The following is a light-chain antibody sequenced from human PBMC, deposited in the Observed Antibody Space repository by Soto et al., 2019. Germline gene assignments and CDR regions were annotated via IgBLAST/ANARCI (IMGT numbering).Light chain of an antibody. CDR2: YDT. CDR3: QVFDTTSDHHV. J-gene: IGLJ1*01. Sequence: SYELTQPPAVSVAPGKTARVTCGGDNIGSRSVNWYQQKPGQAPILIIYYDTDRPSGIPERFSGSNSGDTATLTITKVEAGDEADYLCQVFDTTSDHHVFGTGTKVTVL. V-gene: IGLV3-21*04. CDR1: NIGSRS.